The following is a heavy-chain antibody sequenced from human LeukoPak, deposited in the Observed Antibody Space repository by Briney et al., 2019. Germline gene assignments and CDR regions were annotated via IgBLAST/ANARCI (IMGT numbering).Heavy chain of an antibody. Sequence: SETLSLTCTVSGGSISSYYWSWIRQPPGKGLEWIGYIYYSGTTNYNPSLKSRVTTSVDTSKNQFSLKLSAVTAADTAVYYCARDFGGKQQLVRRFDQNAFDIWGQGTMVTVSS. D-gene: IGHD6-13*01. CDR2: IYYSGTT. CDR3: ARDFGGKQQLVRRFDQNAFDI. CDR1: GGSISSYY. V-gene: IGHV4-59*12. J-gene: IGHJ3*02.